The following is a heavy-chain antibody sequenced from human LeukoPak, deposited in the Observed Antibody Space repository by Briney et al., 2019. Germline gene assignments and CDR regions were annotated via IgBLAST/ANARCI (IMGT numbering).Heavy chain of an antibody. J-gene: IGHJ4*02. CDR1: GYSISSGYY. CDR3: AREYDSSGYDPYYFDY. CDR2: IYHNGST. Sequence: SETLSLTCTVSGYSISSGYYWGWIRQPPGKGLEWIGSIYHNGSTYYNPSLKSRVTISVDTSKNQFSLKLSSVTAADTAVYYCAREYDSSGYDPYYFDYWGQGTLVTVSS. V-gene: IGHV4-38-2*02. D-gene: IGHD3-22*01.